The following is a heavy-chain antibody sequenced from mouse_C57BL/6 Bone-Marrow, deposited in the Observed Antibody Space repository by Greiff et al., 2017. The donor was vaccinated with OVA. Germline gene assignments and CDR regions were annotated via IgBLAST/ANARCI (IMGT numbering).Heavy chain of an antibody. Sequence: EVQLQESGPGLVKPSQSLSLTCSVTGYSITSGYYWNWIRQFPGNKLEWMGYISYDGSNNYNPSLKNRISITRDTSKNQFFLKLNSVTTEDTATYYCARDYDFAYWGQGTLVTVSA. J-gene: IGHJ3*01. CDR1: GYSITSGYY. D-gene: IGHD2-12*01. V-gene: IGHV3-6*01. CDR2: ISYDGSN. CDR3: ARDYDFAY.